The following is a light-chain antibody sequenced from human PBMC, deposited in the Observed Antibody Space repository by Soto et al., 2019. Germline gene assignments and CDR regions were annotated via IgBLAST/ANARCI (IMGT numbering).Light chain of an antibody. CDR3: SSYTSSSTR. J-gene: IGLJ1*01. Sequence: QSVLTQPASVSGSPGQSITISCTGTSSDVGGYNYVSWYQQHPGKAPKLMIYEVSNRPSGVSNRFSGSKSGNTASLTISGLRAEDEADYYCSSYTSSSTRFGTGTKLTVL. CDR2: EVS. CDR1: SSDVGGYNY. V-gene: IGLV2-14*01.